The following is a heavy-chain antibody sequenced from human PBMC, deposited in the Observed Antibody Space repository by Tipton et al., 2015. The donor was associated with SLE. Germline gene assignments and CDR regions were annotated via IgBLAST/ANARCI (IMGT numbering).Heavy chain of an antibody. D-gene: IGHD6-19*01. V-gene: IGHV3-21*01. J-gene: IGHJ6*04. CDR1: GFTFSSYS. CDR3: ARVLEVAGTGMDV. Sequence: VQLVQSGGGLVKPGGSLRLSCAASGFTFSSYSMNWVRQAPGKGLEWVSSISSSSSYIYYADSVKGRFTISRDNAKNSLYLQMNSLRAEDTAVYYCARVLEVAGTGMDVWGKGTTVTVSS. CDR2: ISSSSSYI.